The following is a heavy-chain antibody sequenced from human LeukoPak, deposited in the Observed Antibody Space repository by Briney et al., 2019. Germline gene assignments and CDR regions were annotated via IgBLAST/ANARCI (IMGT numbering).Heavy chain of an antibody. D-gene: IGHD1-26*01. CDR2: MNPNTGNT. CDR1: GYTFTSYD. CDR3: ARGVGATISYYHYYIDV. Sequence: GASVKVSCKASGYTFTSYDINWVRQASGQGLEWMGWMNPNTGNTGYAQKFQGRVTITRNTSISTVYMELSRLRSEDTAVYYCARGVGATISYYHYYIDVWGKGTTVTVSS. V-gene: IGHV1-8*03. J-gene: IGHJ6*03.